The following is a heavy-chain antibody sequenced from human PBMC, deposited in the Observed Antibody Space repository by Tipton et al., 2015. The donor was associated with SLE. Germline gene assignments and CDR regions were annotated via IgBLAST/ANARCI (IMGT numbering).Heavy chain of an antibody. D-gene: IGHD6-6*01. CDR3: ARVNFRWDYSSSYYFDY. CDR1: GGSISSHY. V-gene: IGHV4-59*11. CDR2: IYYSGST. J-gene: IGHJ4*02. Sequence: TLSLTCTVSGGSISSHYWSWIRQPPGKGLEWIGHIYYSGSTNYNPSLKSRVTISVDTSKNQFSLKLSSVTAADTAVYYCARVNFRWDYSSSYYFDYWGQGTLVTVSS.